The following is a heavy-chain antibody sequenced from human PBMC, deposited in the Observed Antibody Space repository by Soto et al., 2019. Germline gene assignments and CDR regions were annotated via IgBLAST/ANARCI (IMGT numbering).Heavy chain of an antibody. CDR1: GGTFSTYA. D-gene: IGHD5-12*01. CDR3: ASGIRLWLRRINNGYSG. V-gene: IGHV1-69*12. CDR2: IIPMFGTA. Sequence: QVQLVQSGAEVKKPESSVKVSCKAPGGTFSTYAISWVRQAPGQGLEWMGGIIPMFGTANYAQRFQDRVTITADESTNTGYMELSSLRSEDTAVYFCASGIRLWLRRINNGYSGWGQGTLVTVSS. J-gene: IGHJ4*02.